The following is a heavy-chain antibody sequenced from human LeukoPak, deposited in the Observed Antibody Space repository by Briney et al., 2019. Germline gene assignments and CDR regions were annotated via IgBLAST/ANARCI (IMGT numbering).Heavy chain of an antibody. Sequence: SETLSLTCAVYGGSFSGYYWSWIRQPPGKGLEWIGEINHSGSTNYNPSLKSRVTISVDTSKNQFSLKLSSVTAADTAVYYCPRGSTTVVTLFDYWGQGTLVTVSS. CDR1: GGSFSGYY. D-gene: IGHD4-23*01. CDR3: PRGSTTVVTLFDY. J-gene: IGHJ4*02. CDR2: INHSGST. V-gene: IGHV4-34*01.